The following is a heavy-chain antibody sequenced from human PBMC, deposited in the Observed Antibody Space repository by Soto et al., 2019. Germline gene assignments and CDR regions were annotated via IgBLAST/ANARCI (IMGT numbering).Heavy chain of an antibody. J-gene: IGHJ4*02. V-gene: IGHV3-23*01. CDR3: AKRGVGFDFEY. CDR1: GFTFSSYA. CDR2: ISGSGDST. Sequence: GGSLRLSCAASGFTFSSYAMSWVRQAPGKGLEWVSAISGSGDSTYYADSVKGRFTIPRDNSKNTLYLQMNSLRAEDTAVYYCAKRGVGFDFEYWGQGTLVTVSS. D-gene: IGHD1-26*01.